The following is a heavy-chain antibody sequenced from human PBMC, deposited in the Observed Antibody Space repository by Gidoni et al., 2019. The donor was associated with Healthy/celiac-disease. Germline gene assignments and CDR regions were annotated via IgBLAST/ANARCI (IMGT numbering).Heavy chain of an antibody. Sequence: QVQLVQSGAEVKKPGASVKVSCKASGYTFTSYYMHWVRQAPGQGLEWMGIINPSGGSTSYAQKFQGRVTMTRDTSTSTVYMELSSLRSEDTAVYYCARASPGIAAAENWFDPWGQGTLVTVSS. J-gene: IGHJ5*02. CDR3: ARASPGIAAAENWFDP. CDR2: INPSGGST. V-gene: IGHV1-46*01. CDR1: GYTFTSYY. D-gene: IGHD6-13*01.